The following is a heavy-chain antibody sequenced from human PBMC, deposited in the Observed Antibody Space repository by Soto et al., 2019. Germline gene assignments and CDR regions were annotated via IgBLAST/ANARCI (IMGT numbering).Heavy chain of an antibody. J-gene: IGHJ4*02. Sequence: EVQLLESGGGLVQSGGSLRLSCAASGFTFSSYARSWVRQAPGKGLEWVSAISGSGGSTYYADSVKGRFTISRDNSKNTLYLQMNSLRDEDTAVYFCARNCSSTSCINYWGQGTLVTVSS. D-gene: IGHD2-2*01. CDR1: GFTFSSYA. CDR2: ISGSGGST. V-gene: IGHV3-23*01. CDR3: ARNCSSTSCINY.